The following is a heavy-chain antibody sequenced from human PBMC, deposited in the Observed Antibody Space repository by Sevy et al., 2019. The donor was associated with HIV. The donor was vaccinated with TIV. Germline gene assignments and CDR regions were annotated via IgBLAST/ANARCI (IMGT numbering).Heavy chain of an antibody. J-gene: IGHJ5*02. CDR2: VYYTGST. CDR1: GGPISVYY. Sequence: SETLSLTCTVSGGPISVYYWSWIRQPPGKGLEYIGYVYYTGSTNYNPSLKNRVTISVDTSNNQFSLKLTSVTAADTAVYYCASAPPVLIGDDSLDWFDPWGQGTLVTVSS. D-gene: IGHD5-12*01. V-gene: IGHV4-59*01. CDR3: ASAPPVLIGDDSLDWFDP.